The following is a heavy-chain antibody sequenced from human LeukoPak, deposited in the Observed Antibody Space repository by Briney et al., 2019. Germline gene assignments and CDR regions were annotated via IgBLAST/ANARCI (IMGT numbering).Heavy chain of an antibody. J-gene: IGHJ3*02. CDR2: INPNSGGT. Sequence: ASVKVSCKASGYTFTDYYMHWVRQAPGQGLEWMGWINPNSGGTNYAQKFQGRVTMTGDTSISTAYMELSRLLSDDTAVYYCARDASSTSCCDGFDIWGQGTMVTVSS. CDR3: ARDASSTSCCDGFDI. CDR1: GYTFTDYY. V-gene: IGHV1-2*02. D-gene: IGHD2-2*01.